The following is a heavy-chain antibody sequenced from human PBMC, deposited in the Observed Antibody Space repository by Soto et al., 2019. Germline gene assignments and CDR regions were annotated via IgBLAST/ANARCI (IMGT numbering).Heavy chain of an antibody. CDR1: GGTFSNYA. CDR2: IIPSSGTT. J-gene: IGHJ4*02. D-gene: IGHD2-15*01. CDR3: ARESRYCSGGSCYFLPGIDY. Sequence: GASVKVSCKASGGTFSNYAISWVRQAPGQGLEWMGGIIPSSGTTNYAQKFQGRVTITADESTSTAYMELSSLRSEDTAVYYCARESRYCSGGSCYFLPGIDYWGQGTLVTVSS. V-gene: IGHV1-69*13.